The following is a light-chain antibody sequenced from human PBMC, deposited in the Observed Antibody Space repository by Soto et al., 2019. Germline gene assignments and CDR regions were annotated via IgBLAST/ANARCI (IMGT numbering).Light chain of an antibody. Sequence: QSVLTQPASVSGSPGQSNTISCTGTSSDVGGYNYVSWYQQHPGKAPKLMIYEVSNRPSGVSNRFSGSKSGNTASLTISGLQAEDEADYYCSSYTSSSTPHVVFGGGTKLTVL. CDR2: EVS. J-gene: IGLJ2*01. V-gene: IGLV2-14*01. CDR1: SSDVGGYNY. CDR3: SSYTSSSTPHVV.